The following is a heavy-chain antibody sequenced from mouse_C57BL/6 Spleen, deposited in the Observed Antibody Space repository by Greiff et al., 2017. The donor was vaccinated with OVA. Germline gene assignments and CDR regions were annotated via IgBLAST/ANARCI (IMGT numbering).Heavy chain of an antibody. V-gene: IGHV5-17*01. CDR1: GFTFSDYG. D-gene: IGHD1-1*01. CDR2: ISSGSSTI. CDR3: ARPDGSSYYWYFDV. J-gene: IGHJ1*03. Sequence: EVQGVESGGGLVKPGGSLKLSCAASGFTFSDYGMHWVRQAPEQGLEWVAYISSGSSTIYYADTVKGRFTISRDNAKNTLFLQMTSLSSEDTAMYYCARPDGSSYYWYFDVWGTGTTVTVSS.